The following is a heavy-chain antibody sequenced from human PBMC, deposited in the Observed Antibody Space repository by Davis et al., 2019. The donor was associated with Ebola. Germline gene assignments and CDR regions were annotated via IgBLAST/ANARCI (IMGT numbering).Heavy chain of an antibody. CDR1: GGSISSSSYY. Sequence: PSETLSLTCTVSGGSISSSSYYWGWIRQPPGKGLEWIGSIYYSGSTYYNPSLKSRVTISVDTSKNQFSLKLSSVTAADTAVYYCARHWVITMVQGVLEDWFDPWGQGTLVTVSS. V-gene: IGHV4-39*01. J-gene: IGHJ5*02. CDR2: IYYSGST. D-gene: IGHD3-10*01. CDR3: ARHWVITMVQGVLEDWFDP.